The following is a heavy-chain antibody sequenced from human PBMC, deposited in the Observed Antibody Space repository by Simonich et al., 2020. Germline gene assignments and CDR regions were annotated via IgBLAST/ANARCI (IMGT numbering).Heavy chain of an antibody. CDR1: GYTFTGDY. CDR2: INPNNGGT. J-gene: IGHJ6*03. Sequence: QVQLVQSGAEVKKPGASVKVSCKASGYTFTGDYMHWVRQAHVQGLGWKGWINPNNGGTNYAQKFQGRVTMTRDTSISTAYRELSRLRSDDTAVYHCARGGVQYYYYYMDVWGKGTTVTVSS. D-gene: IGHD3-3*01. CDR3: ARGGVQYYYYYMDV. V-gene: IGHV1-2*02.